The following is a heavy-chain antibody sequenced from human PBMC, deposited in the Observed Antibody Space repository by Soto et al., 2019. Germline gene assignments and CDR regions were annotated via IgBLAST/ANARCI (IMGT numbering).Heavy chain of an antibody. CDR1: GFTFSSYW. J-gene: IGHJ3*02. Sequence: PGGSLRLSCAASGFTFSSYWMHWVRQAPGKGLVWVSRINSDGSSTSYADSVKGRFTISRDNAKNTLYLQMNSLRAEDTAVYYLLLLGELSLYRHDAFDIWGQGTMVTVSS. V-gene: IGHV3-74*01. D-gene: IGHD3-16*02. CDR3: LLLGELSLYRHDAFDI. CDR2: INSDGSST.